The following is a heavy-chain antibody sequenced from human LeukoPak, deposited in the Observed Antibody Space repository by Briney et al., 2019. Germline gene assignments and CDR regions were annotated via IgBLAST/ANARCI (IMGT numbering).Heavy chain of an antibody. Sequence: TGGSLRLSCAASGFTFSSYAMSWVRQAPGKGLAWVSGISGSGGSTYYADSVKGRFTISRDNSKNTLYLQMNSLRAEDTAVYYCAKVYSSGWWDFDYWGQGTLVTVSS. J-gene: IGHJ4*02. D-gene: IGHD6-13*01. CDR3: AKVYSSGWWDFDY. CDR2: ISGSGGST. V-gene: IGHV3-23*01. CDR1: GFTFSSYA.